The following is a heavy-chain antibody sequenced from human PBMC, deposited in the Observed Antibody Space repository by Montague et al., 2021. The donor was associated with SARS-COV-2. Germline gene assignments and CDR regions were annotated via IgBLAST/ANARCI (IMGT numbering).Heavy chain of an antibody. CDR2: INHTGST. V-gene: IGHV4-34*01. CDR1: GGSFSTYY. D-gene: IGHD6-19*01. Sequence: SETLSLTCAVYGGSFSTYYWTWIRQSPGKSLEWIGEINHTGSTTYNPSLKSRVTISVDTSKNQISLNLTSVTVADTALYYCASPFRMGMAGMPLLTWGQGTLVTVSS. CDR3: ASPFRMGMAGMPLLT. J-gene: IGHJ5*02.